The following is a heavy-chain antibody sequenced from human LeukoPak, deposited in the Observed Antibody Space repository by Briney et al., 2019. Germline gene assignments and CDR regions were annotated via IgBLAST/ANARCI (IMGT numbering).Heavy chain of an antibody. CDR1: GFTFSSYW. CDR3: ARARDYGDFDY. CDR2: IKQGGSEK. J-gene: IGHJ4*02. V-gene: IGHV3-7*01. D-gene: IGHD4-17*01. Sequence: SGGSLRLSCAASGFTFSSYWMSWVRQAPGKGLEWVANIKQGGSEKYYVDSVKGRFTISRDNAKNSLYLQMNSLRAEDTAVYYCARARDYGDFDYWGQGTLVTVSS.